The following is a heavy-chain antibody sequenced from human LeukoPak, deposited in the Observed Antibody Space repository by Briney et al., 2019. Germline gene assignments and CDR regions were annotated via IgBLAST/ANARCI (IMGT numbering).Heavy chain of an antibody. CDR1: GYSISSGYY. J-gene: IGHJ5*02. Sequence: SSETLSLTCTVSGYSISSGYYWGWIRQPPGKGLEWIGSIYHSGSTYYNPSLKSRVTISVDTSKNQFSLKLSSVTAADTALYYCVLIAAARKWFDPWGQGTLVTVSS. CDR3: VLIAAARKWFDP. CDR2: IYHSGST. D-gene: IGHD6-13*01. V-gene: IGHV4-38-2*02.